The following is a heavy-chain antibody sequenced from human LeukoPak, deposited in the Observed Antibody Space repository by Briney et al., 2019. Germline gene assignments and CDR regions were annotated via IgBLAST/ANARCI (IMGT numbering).Heavy chain of an antibody. CDR1: GGSISSYY. Sequence: SETLSLTCTVSGGSISSYYWSWIRQPPGKGLEWIGYIYYSGSTNYNPSLKSRVTISVDTSKNQFSLKLSSVTAADTAVYYCAGRPHRIRQGYYFDYWGQGTLVTVSS. J-gene: IGHJ4*02. V-gene: IGHV4-59*08. CDR3: AGRPHRIRQGYYFDY. D-gene: IGHD1-14*01. CDR2: IYYSGST.